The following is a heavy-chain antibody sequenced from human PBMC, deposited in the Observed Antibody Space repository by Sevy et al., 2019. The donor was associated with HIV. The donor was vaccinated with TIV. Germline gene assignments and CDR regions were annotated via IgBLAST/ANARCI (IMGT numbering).Heavy chain of an antibody. CDR1: GVTFNSYW. CDR3: ARGIYAFDF. J-gene: IGHJ3*01. CDR2: IKEDGSEK. Sequence: AGSLRLSCAASGVTFNSYWMTWVRQAPGKGLEWVANIKEDGSEKYYVDSVRGRFSISRDNARRSLYLQMSSLRVEDTAMYFCARGIYAFDFWGPGTMVTVSS. V-gene: IGHV3-7*04.